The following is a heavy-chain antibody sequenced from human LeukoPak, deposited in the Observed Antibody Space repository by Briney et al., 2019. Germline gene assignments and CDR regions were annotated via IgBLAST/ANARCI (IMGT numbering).Heavy chain of an antibody. V-gene: IGHV4-39*01. J-gene: IGHJ3*02. CDR1: GGSIRSSSYY. D-gene: IGHD3-10*01. Sequence: TSETLSLTCTVSGGSIRSSSYYWGWIRQPPGKGLEWIGSIYYSGSTYYNPSLKSRVTISVDTSKNQFSLKLSSVTAADTAVYYCARRNLTYYYGSGKFDAFDIWGQGTMVTVSS. CDR2: IYYSGST. CDR3: ARRNLTYYYGSGKFDAFDI.